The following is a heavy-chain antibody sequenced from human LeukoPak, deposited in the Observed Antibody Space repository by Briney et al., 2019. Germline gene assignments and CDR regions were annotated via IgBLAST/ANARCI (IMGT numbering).Heavy chain of an antibody. CDR1: GFTFSDHW. D-gene: IGHD1-7*01. J-gene: IGHJ4*02. V-gene: IGHV3-7*01. CDR2: IKRDGSEK. Sequence: GGSLRLSCAASGFTFSDHWMSWVRQAPGKGLEWVANIKRDGSEKYYVDSVKGRFTISRDNAKNSLFQQMTSLRVEDTAVYYCARDSWELRGFDYWGQGTLVTVSS. CDR3: ARDSWELRGFDY.